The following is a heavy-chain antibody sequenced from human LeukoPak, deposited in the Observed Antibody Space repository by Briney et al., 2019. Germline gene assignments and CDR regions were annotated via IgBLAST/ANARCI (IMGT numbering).Heavy chain of an antibody. CDR3: AKGAYDYIEIGYFDS. CDR1: GITSTDYA. CDR2: LIGSSGST. D-gene: IGHD5-12*01. Sequence: GGSLRLSCAASGITSTDYAMNWVRQAPGKGLEWVSVLIGSSGSTDYADSVKGRFTISRDNSKNTLFLQMNSLRAEDTAIYYCAKGAYDYIEIGYFDSWGQGTLVTVSS. J-gene: IGHJ4*02. V-gene: IGHV3-23*01.